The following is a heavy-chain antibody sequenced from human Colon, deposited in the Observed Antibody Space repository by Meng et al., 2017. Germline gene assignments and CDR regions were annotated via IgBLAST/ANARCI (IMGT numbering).Heavy chain of an antibody. V-gene: IGHV3-30*01. CDR3: ASSHNLYLVY. J-gene: IGHJ4*02. D-gene: IGHD1-14*01. CDR2: ISSDANYK. CDR1: GFNFNTYA. Sequence: QVRPVESGGGVVQPGRSLRLSCVAYGFNFNTYAMHWVRQAPGKGLEWVAVISSDANYKYYAASVQGRFSISRDNSENTVYLQMNSLRPEDMSTYYCASSHNLYLVYWGQGTLVTVSS.